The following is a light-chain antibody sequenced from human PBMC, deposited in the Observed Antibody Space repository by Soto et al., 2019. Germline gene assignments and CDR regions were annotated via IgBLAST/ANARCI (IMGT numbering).Light chain of an antibody. J-gene: IGKJ1*01. V-gene: IGKV1-5*01. CDR3: QQYNSYRT. CDR2: DSS. Sequence: DIPMSQSPSTLSASVGDRVTITCRASQTIRNQLAWYQQKPGKAPKVLIYDSSSLESGVPSRFSGSGSGTEFTLTSSSLQGDDLASYYCQQYNSYRTFGQGTKVEIK. CDR1: QTIRNQ.